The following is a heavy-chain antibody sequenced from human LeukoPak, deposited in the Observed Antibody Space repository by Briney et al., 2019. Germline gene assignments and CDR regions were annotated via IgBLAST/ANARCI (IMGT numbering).Heavy chain of an antibody. CDR1: GFTFTSHV. J-gene: IGHJ4*02. V-gene: IGHV3-64*01. CDR3: ARRDTSAYFSDY. D-gene: IGHD2/OR15-2a*01. CDR2: ISYNGGTT. Sequence: PGGSLRLSCAASGFTFTSHVMYWVRQAPGRGLEYVSVISYNGGTTYYANSVKGRFTISRDNSKNMLYLQMGSLRAEDMAVYYCARRDTSAYFSDYWGQGTLVTVSS.